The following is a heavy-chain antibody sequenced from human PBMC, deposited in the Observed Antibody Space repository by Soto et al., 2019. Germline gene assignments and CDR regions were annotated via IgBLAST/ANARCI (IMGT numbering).Heavy chain of an antibody. V-gene: IGHV3-21*01. CDR1: GFTFSSYS. CDR3: ARDSNSITIFPI. D-gene: IGHD3-9*01. J-gene: IGHJ3*02. CDR2: ISSGGSFI. Sequence: GGSLRLSCAASGFTFSSYSMNWVRQAPGKGLEWVSSISSGGSFINYADSVKGRFTISRDNAKNSLYLQMNSLRAEDTAVYYYARDSNSITIFPIWGQGTMVTVSS.